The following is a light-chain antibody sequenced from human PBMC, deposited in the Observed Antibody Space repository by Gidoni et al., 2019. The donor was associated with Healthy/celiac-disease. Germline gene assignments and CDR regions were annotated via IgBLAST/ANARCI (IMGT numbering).Light chain of an antibody. J-gene: IGLJ2*01. CDR1: SSDVGGYNY. CDR2: EVS. V-gene: IGLV2-8*01. CDR3: SSYAGSNNFV. Sequence: QSALTQPPSASGTPGQSVTISCTGTSSDVGGYNYISWYQQHPGKAPNRMIYEVSKRPSGVPDLFSGSKSGNTASLTVAGLQAEDEDDYYCSSYAGSNNFVFGGGTKLTVL.